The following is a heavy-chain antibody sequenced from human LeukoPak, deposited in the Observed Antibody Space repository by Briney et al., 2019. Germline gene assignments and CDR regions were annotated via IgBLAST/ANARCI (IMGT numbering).Heavy chain of an antibody. J-gene: IGHJ6*02. CDR2: IYWSGST. CDR1: GGSVDSHY. D-gene: IGHD3-3*01. CDR3: ARGTYDPAVGGGLDV. Sequence: PSETLSLTCTVSGGSVDSHYWNWIRHLPEKGLEWVGYIYWSGSTNYNPSLNRRVTISAGTSRRQFSLRLTSVTAADTAVYYCARGTYDPAVGGGLDVWGQGTTVTVSS. V-gene: IGHV4-59*02.